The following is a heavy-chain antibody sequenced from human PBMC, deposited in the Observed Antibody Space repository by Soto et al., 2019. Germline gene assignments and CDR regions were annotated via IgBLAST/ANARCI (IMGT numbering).Heavy chain of an antibody. D-gene: IGHD6-6*01. J-gene: IGHJ6*02. CDR2: ISGSGGST. V-gene: IGHV3-23*01. CDR1: GFTFSSYA. Sequence: GGSLRLSCAASGFTFSSYAMSWVRQAPGKGLEWVSAISGSGGSTYYADSVKGRFTISRDNSKNTLYLQMNSLRAEDTAVYYCAKANGLVLYYYGMDAWGQGTTVTVSS. CDR3: AKANGLVLYYYGMDA.